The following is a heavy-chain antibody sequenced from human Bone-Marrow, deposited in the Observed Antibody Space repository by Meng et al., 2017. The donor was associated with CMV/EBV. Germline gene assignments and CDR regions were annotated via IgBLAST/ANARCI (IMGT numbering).Heavy chain of an antibody. J-gene: IGHJ5*02. D-gene: IGHD2-15*01. CDR1: FTFSSYA. V-gene: IGHV3-30-3*01. Sequence: FTFSSYAMHWVRQAPGKGLEWVAVISYDGSNKYYADSVKGRFTISRDNSKNTLYLQMNSLRAEDTAVYYCARDSGCSGGSCYSLPFDPWGQGTLVTVSS. CDR2: ISYDGSNK. CDR3: ARDSGCSGGSCYSLPFDP.